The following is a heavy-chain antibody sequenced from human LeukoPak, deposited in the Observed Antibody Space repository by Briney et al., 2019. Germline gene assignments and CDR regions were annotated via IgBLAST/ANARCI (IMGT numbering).Heavy chain of an antibody. CDR2: INSDGGST. CDR3: ARRIQGMAPYYFDY. J-gene: IGHJ4*02. CDR1: GFTFSSYW. V-gene: IGHV3-74*01. D-gene: IGHD5-24*01. Sequence: PGGPLRLSCTASGFTFSSYWMHWVRQAPGKGLVWVSRINSDGGSTSYADSVKGRFTISRDNAKNTLYLQMNSLRAEDTAVYYCARRIQGMAPYYFDYWGQETLVTVSS.